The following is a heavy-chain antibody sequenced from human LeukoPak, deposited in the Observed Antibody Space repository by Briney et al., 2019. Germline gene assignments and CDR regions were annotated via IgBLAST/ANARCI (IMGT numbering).Heavy chain of an antibody. J-gene: IGHJ4*02. CDR1: GGSISSYY. CDR2: IYYGGST. V-gene: IGHV4-59*01. Sequence: SETLSLTCTVSGGSISSYYWSWIRQPPGKGLEWIGYIYYGGSTNYNPSLESRVTISVDTSKNQFSLKLTSVTAADTAVYYCARAYYYGSGCYGLDYWGQGALVTVSS. D-gene: IGHD3-10*01. CDR3: ARAYYYGSGCYGLDY.